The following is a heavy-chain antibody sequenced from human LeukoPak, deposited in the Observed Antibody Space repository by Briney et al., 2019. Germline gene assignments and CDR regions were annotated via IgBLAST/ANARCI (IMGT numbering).Heavy chain of an antibody. D-gene: IGHD3-22*01. J-gene: IGHJ3*02. CDR3: ARGITMIRGAFDI. CDR2: ISSSGSTI. CDR1: GFTFSSYE. Sequence: GGSLRLSCAASGFTFSSYEMNWVRQAPGKGLEWVSYISSSGSTIYYADSVKGRFTISRDNAKNSLYLQMNSLRAEDTAVYYCARGITMIRGAFDIWGQGTMVTVSS. V-gene: IGHV3-48*03.